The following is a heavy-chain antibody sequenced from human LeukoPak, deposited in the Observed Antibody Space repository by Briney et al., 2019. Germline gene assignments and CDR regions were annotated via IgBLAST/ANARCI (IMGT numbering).Heavy chain of an antibody. Sequence: PGGSLRLSCAASGFTFSSYAMGWVRQFPGKGLEWVSAISGSGGSTYYADSVRGRFTISRDNSKNTLHLQMNSLRAEDTALYYCTKDVTPGGADYWGQGTLVVVSS. D-gene: IGHD4-23*01. CDR2: ISGSGGST. CDR3: TKDVTPGGADY. CDR1: GFTFSSYA. V-gene: IGHV3-23*01. J-gene: IGHJ4*02.